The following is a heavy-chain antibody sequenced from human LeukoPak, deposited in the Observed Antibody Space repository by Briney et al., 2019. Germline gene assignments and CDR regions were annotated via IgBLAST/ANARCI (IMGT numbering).Heavy chain of an antibody. CDR3: ARAPGYSSGWYSDGRDY. Sequence: PGGSLRLSCAASGFTFDDYAMHWVRQAPGKVLEWVSRINSDGSSTSYADSVKGRFTISRDNAKNTLYLQMNSLRAEDTAVYYCARAPGYSSGWYSDGRDYWGQGTLVTVSS. J-gene: IGHJ4*02. V-gene: IGHV3-74*01. CDR2: INSDGSST. D-gene: IGHD6-19*01. CDR1: GFTFDDYA.